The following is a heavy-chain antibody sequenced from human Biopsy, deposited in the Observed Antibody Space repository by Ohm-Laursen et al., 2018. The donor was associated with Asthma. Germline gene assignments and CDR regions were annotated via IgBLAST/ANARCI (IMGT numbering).Heavy chain of an antibody. CDR3: ARAVDYSHYYGIDV. Sequence: SSVKVSCKTSGYTFNSAGITWVRQAPGQGLEWMGWISVYNGNTKVAQKLQDRVTMITDTSTSTAYMELRSLRSDDTAAYFCARAVDYSHYYGIDVWGQGTTVTV. D-gene: IGHD3-10*01. V-gene: IGHV1-18*01. CDR2: ISVYNGNT. J-gene: IGHJ6*02. CDR1: GYTFNSAG.